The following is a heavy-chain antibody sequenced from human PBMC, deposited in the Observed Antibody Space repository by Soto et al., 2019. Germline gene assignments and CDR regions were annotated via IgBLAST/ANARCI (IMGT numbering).Heavy chain of an antibody. D-gene: IGHD2-15*01. CDR1: GGTFSSYP. V-gene: IGHV1-69*02. Sequence: QVQLVQSGAEVKKPGSSVKVSCKASGGTFSSYPISWVRQAPGQGLEWMGRIIPILGIANYAQKFQGRVTITAAKSTSTAYMELSSLRSEDTAVYYCATPAYCSGGSCYPDYWGQGTLVTVSS. CDR3: ATPAYCSGGSCYPDY. CDR2: IIPILGIA. J-gene: IGHJ4*02.